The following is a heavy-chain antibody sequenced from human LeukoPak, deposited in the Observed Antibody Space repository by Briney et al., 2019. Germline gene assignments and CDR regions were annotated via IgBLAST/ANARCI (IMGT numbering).Heavy chain of an antibody. D-gene: IGHD3-3*01. CDR1: GGSISSYY. J-gene: IGHJ3*02. V-gene: IGHV4-59*01. Sequence: PSETLSLTCTVSGGSISSYYWSWIRQPPGKGLEWIGYIYYSGSTNYNPSLKSRVTISVDTSKHQFSLKLSSVTAADTAVYYCASRFGGPDAFDIWGQGTMVTVSS. CDR3: ASRFGGPDAFDI. CDR2: IYYSGST.